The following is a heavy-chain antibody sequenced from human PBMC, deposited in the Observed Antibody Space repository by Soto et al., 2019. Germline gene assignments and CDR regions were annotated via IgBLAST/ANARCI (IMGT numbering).Heavy chain of an antibody. D-gene: IGHD6-13*01. V-gene: IGHV1-46*01. CDR1: GYTLTRYN. J-gene: IGHJ6*02. CDR2: INPNDNSA. Sequence: ASVKVSCKASGYTLTRYNMYWVRQAPGQGLEWMGIINPNDNSATYAQKFEGRVTMTSDTSTSTVYMELSSLRSEDTAIYFCARGQTIAAALSMDVWGQGTTVTVSS. CDR3: ARGQTIAAALSMDV.